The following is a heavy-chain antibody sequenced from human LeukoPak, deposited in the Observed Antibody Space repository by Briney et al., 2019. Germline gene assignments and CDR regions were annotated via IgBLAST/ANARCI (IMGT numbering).Heavy chain of an antibody. J-gene: IGHJ3*01. CDR3: ARGGLVRGSIDSLIAFDF. CDR1: GDSVSRKSAG. CDR2: IYYRSTWYS. V-gene: IGHV6-1*01. D-gene: IGHD3-10*01. Sequence: SQTLSLTCAISGDSVSRKSAGWNWIRRSPSRGLEWLGRIYYRSTWYSDFLTSRITISPDTYKNQFSLHLDSVTPEDTAVYYCARGGLVRGSIDSLIAFDFWGQGTVVTVSS.